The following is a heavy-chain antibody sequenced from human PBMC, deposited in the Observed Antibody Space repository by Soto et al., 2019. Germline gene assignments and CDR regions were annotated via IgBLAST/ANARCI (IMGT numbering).Heavy chain of an antibody. CDR3: ATAGETGYYDILTGYYLNWFDP. CDR1: GYTFTRYA. Sequence: ASVKVSCKASGYTFTRYAMHWVRQAPGQRLEWMGWINAGNGNTKYSQKFQGRVTMTEDTSTDTAYMELSSLRSGDTAVYYCATAGETGYYDILTGYYLNWFDPWGQGTLVTVSS. V-gene: IGHV1-3*01. J-gene: IGHJ5*02. D-gene: IGHD3-9*01. CDR2: INAGNGNT.